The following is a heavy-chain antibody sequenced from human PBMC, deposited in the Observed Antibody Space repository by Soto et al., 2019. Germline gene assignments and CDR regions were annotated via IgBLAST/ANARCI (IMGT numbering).Heavy chain of an antibody. CDR2: INHSGST. V-gene: IGHV4-34*01. CDR3: ARGLPASNPPVFDP. J-gene: IGHJ5*02. CDR1: GGSFSGYY. D-gene: IGHD4-4*01. Sequence: QVQLQQWGAGLLKPSETLSLTCAVYGGSFSGYYWSWIRQPPGKGLEWIGEINHSGSTNYNPSLKSRVTISVDMSKNQFSLKLSSVTAADTAVYYCARGLPASNPPVFDPWGQGTLVTVSS.